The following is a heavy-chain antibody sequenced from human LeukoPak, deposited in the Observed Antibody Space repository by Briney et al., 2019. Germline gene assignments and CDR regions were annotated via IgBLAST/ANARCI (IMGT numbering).Heavy chain of an antibody. D-gene: IGHD6-19*01. Sequence: GGSLRLSCAASGFTFSSYSMNWVRQAPGKGLEWVSSITTDGYRYYSDSLKGRFTISRDNAKNSLYLQMNSLRAEDMAVYYCARETRAVAVTDYWGQGTLVTVSS. CDR3: ARETRAVAVTDY. J-gene: IGHJ4*02. CDR2: ITTDGYR. CDR1: GFTFSSYS. V-gene: IGHV3-21*01.